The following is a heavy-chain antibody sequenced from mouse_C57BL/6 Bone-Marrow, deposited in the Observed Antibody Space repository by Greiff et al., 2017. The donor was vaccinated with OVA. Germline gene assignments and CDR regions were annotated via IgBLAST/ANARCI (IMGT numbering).Heavy chain of an antibody. V-gene: IGHV6-6*01. J-gene: IGHJ1*03. D-gene: IGHD2-4*01. Sequence: EVKVEESGGGLVQLGGSMKLSCAASGFTFSDAWMDWVRQSPEKGLEWVAEIRNKANNHATYYAESVKGRFTISRDDSKSSVYLQMNSLRAEDTGIYYCTRGLRLYWYFDVWGTGTTVTVSS. CDR1: GFTFSDAW. CDR3: TRGLRLYWYFDV. CDR2: IRNKANNHAT.